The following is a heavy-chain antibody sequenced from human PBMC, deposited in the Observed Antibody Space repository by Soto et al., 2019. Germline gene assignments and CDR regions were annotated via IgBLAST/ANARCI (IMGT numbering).Heavy chain of an antibody. D-gene: IGHD2-8*01. CDR2: IYYSGST. V-gene: IGHV4-59*08. J-gene: IGHJ4*02. Sequence: PSETLSLTCTVSGGSISSYYWSWIRQPPGKGLEWIGYIYYSGSTNYNPSLKSRVTISVDTSKNQFSLKLSSVTAADTAVYYCATSTTGVDFDYWGQGTLVTVSS. CDR1: GGSISSYY. CDR3: ATSTTGVDFDY.